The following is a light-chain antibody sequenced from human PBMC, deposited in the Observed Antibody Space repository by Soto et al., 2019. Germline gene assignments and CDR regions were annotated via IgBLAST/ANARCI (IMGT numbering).Light chain of an antibody. Sequence: EIVLTQSPGTLSLSPGERATLSCRAIQSVSSSYLAWYQQKPGQAPRLLIYGASSRATGIPDRFSGSGSGTEFILTISSLQSEDFAVYYCQQYNSWPPFTFGQGTRLEIK. J-gene: IGKJ5*01. V-gene: IGKV3-20*01. CDR3: QQYNSWPPFT. CDR2: GAS. CDR1: QSVSSSY.